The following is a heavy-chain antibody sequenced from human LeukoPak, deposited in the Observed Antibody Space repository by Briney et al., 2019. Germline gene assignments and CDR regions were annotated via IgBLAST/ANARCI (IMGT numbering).Heavy chain of an antibody. CDR3: AKPLYDSSGYYYIY. CDR2: ISGSGGST. Sequence: GGSLRLSCAASGFTFSSYAMSWVRQAPGKGLEWVSAISGSGGSTYYADSVKGRFTISRDNSKNTLYLQMNSLRAEDTAVYYCAKPLYDSSGYYYIYWGQGTLVTVSS. V-gene: IGHV3-23*01. CDR1: GFTFSSYA. J-gene: IGHJ4*02. D-gene: IGHD3-22*01.